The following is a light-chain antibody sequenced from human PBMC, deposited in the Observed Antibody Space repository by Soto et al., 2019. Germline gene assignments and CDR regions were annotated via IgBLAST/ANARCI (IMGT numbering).Light chain of an antibody. CDR3: QQYNDYSTWT. J-gene: IGKJ1*01. Sequence: DIHMTHSPSTLSVSVVDRVTITCRASQTISSWLAWYQQKPGKAPKLLIYKASTLKSGVPSRFSGSGSGTEFTLTISSLQPDDFATYYCQQYNDYSTWTFGQGTKVDIK. CDR1: QTISSW. V-gene: IGKV1-5*03. CDR2: KAS.